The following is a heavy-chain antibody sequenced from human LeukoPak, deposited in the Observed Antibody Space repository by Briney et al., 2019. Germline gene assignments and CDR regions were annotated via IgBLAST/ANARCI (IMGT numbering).Heavy chain of an antibody. Sequence: GASVKVSCKASGYTFTSYYMHWVRQAPGQGLEWMGIINPSGGSTSYAQKFQGRVTMTRDMSTSTVYMELSSLRSDDTAVYYCARDKWEQQLVGEFDPWGQGTLVTVSS. D-gene: IGHD6-13*01. V-gene: IGHV1-46*01. CDR1: GYTFTSYY. CDR3: ARDKWEQQLVGEFDP. CDR2: INPSGGST. J-gene: IGHJ5*02.